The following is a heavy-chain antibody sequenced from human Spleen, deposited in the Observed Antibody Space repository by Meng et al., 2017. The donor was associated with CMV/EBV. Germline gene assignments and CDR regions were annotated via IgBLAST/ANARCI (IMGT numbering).Heavy chain of an antibody. J-gene: IGHJ5*02. Sequence: SETLSLTCAVYGGSFSGSYWSWIRQPPGKGLEWIGEINHSGDTKYNPSLKSRVTISGDTSKNQFSLELNSLTAADTAVYYCALTTDNWFDPWGQGTLVTVSS. CDR3: ALTTDNWFDP. CDR2: INHSGDT. D-gene: IGHD4-11*01. CDR1: GGSFSGSY. V-gene: IGHV4-34*01.